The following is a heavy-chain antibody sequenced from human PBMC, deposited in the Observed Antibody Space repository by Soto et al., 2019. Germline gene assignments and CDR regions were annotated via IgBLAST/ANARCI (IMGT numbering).Heavy chain of an antibody. D-gene: IGHD1-1*01. J-gene: IGHJ6*02. Sequence: QVQLVQSGAEVKKPGSSVKVSCKASGGTFSSYAISWVRQAPGQGLEWMGGIIPIFGTANYAQKFQGRVTITADKSTSTADMELSSLISEDTAVYYCARRGPRSRYNPEGDDDYYGMDVWGQGTTVTVSS. V-gene: IGHV1-69*06. CDR3: ARRGPRSRYNPEGDDDYYGMDV. CDR1: GGTFSSYA. CDR2: IIPIFGTA.